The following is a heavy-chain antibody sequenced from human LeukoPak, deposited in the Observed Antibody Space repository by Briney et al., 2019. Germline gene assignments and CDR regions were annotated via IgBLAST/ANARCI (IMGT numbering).Heavy chain of an antibody. V-gene: IGHV3-23*01. CDR2: IYNSGAKI. J-gene: IGHJ4*02. Sequence: GGSLRLSCAASGFTFSTYSMTWVRQGPGKGLEWVSSIYNSGAKIFYADSVKGRFTISRDNSKNMLYLQMNSLRDEDTAVYYCAKDVAPDSGWDLDYWGQGTLVTVSS. CDR3: AKDVAPDSGWDLDY. D-gene: IGHD6-19*01. CDR1: GFTFSTYS.